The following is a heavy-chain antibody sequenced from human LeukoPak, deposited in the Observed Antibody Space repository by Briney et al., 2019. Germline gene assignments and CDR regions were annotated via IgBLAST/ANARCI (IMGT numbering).Heavy chain of an antibody. CDR2: ISGSGDST. CDR1: GFTFSNYA. CDR3: ASQGYSYGPWGY. J-gene: IGHJ4*02. V-gene: IGHV3-23*01. Sequence: GGSLRLSCAASGFTFSNYAMRWVRQAPGKGLEWVSGISGSGDSTYYADSVKGRFTISRDNSKNTLYLQMNSLRAEDTAVYYCASQGYSYGPWGYWGQGTLVTVSS. D-gene: IGHD5-18*01.